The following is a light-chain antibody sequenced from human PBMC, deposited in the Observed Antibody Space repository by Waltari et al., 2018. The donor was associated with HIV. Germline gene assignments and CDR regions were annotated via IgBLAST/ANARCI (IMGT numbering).Light chain of an antibody. CDR2: YDS. Sequence: SYVLTQPPSVSVAPGKTARITCGGTNIGSKSVHWHQQKPGQAPVLVIYYDSDRPSGIPERFSGSNSGNTATLTISRVEAGDEADYYCQVWDSSSDHWVFGGGTKLTVL. CDR3: QVWDSSSDHWV. V-gene: IGLV3-21*04. CDR1: NIGSKS. J-gene: IGLJ3*02.